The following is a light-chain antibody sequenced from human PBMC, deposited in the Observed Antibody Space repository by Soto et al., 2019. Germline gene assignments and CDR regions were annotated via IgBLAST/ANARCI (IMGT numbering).Light chain of an antibody. CDR1: QNIRNY. V-gene: IGKV1-6*01. Sequence: IQMTQSPSSLSASVGDRVAITCRASQNIRNYLNWYQQKPGKAPKVLIYGAASLQSGVPSRFSGSGSGTDCTLTISSLQPEDVATYYCLQDYTYPYTFGQGTRLEI. J-gene: IGKJ5*01. CDR2: GAA. CDR3: LQDYTYPYT.